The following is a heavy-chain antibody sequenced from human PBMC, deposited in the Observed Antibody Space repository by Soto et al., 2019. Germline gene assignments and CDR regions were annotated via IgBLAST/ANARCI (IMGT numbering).Heavy chain of an antibody. D-gene: IGHD5-18*01. Sequence: SETLSLTCAVCGGSFSGYYWSWIRQPPGKGLEWIGEINHSGSTNYNPSLKSRVTISVDTSKNQFSLKLSSVTAADTAVYYCARGSVDTAMVTVVYYGMDVWGQGTTVTVSS. CDR2: INHSGST. J-gene: IGHJ6*02. V-gene: IGHV4-34*01. CDR1: GGSFSGYY. CDR3: ARGSVDTAMVTVVYYGMDV.